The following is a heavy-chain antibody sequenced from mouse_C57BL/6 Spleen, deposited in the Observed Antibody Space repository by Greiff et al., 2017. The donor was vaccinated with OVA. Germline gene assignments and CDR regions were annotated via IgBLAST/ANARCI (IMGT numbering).Heavy chain of an antibody. V-gene: IGHV1-82*01. D-gene: IGHD1-1*01. CDR3: ARSLYYGSSGGYFDV. Sequence: VQGVESGPELVKPGASVKISCKASGYAFSSSWMNWVKQRPGKGLEWIGRIYPGDGDTNYNGKFKGKATLTADKSSSTAYMQLSSLTSEDSAVYCCARSLYYGSSGGYFDVWGTGTTVTVSS. CDR2: IYPGDGDT. J-gene: IGHJ1*03. CDR1: GYAFSSSW.